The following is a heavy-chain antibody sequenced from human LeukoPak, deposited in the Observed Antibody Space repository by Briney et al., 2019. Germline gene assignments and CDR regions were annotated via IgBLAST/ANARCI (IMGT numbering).Heavy chain of an antibody. CDR3: ARRLISGATHGMDV. Sequence: PGGSLRLSCAASGFTFSSYEMNWVRQAPGKGLGWVSYIISSVSTIYYADSVKGRFTISRDNAKNSLYLQMNSLRAEDTAVYYCARRLISGATHGMDVWGQGTTVTVSS. D-gene: IGHD1-26*01. J-gene: IGHJ6*02. V-gene: IGHV3-48*03. CDR2: IISSVSTI. CDR1: GFTFSSYE.